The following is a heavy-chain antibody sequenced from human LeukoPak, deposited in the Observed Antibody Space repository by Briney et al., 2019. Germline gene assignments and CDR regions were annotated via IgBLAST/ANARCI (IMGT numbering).Heavy chain of an antibody. CDR2: TYPGDSDT. CDR1: GYSFTSYW. CDR3: ARQSVLVTMVRGVIPTGMDV. Sequence: GESLKISCKGSGYSFTSYWIGWVRQMPGKGLEWMGITYPGDSDTRYSPSFQGQVTISADKSISTAYLQWSSLKASDTAMYYCARQSVLVTMVRGVIPTGMDVWGQGTTVTVSS. J-gene: IGHJ6*02. V-gene: IGHV5-51*01. D-gene: IGHD3-10*01.